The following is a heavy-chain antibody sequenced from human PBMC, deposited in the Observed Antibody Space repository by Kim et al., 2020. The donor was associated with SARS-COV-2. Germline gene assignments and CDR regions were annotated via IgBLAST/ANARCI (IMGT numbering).Heavy chain of an antibody. Sequence: SETLSLTCTVSGGSISSGGYYWSWVRQHPGKGLEWIGYIYYSGSTYYNPSLKSRVTISVDTSKNQFSLKLSSVTAADTAVYYCARDPGIAYYGSGSQTISGYFDYWGQGTLVTVSS. J-gene: IGHJ4*02. V-gene: IGHV4-31*03. CDR3: ARDPGIAYYGSGSQTISGYFDY. CDR1: GGSISSGGYY. CDR2: IYYSGST. D-gene: IGHD3-10*01.